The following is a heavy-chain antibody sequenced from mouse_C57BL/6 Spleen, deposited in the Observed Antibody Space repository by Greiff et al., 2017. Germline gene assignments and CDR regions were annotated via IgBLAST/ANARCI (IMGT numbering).Heavy chain of an antibody. Sequence: EVQRVESGGDLVKPGGSLKLSCAASGFTFSSYGMSWVRQTPDKRLEWVATISSGGSYTYYPDSVKGRFTISRDNAKNTLYLQMSSLKSEDTAMYYCARHRDTQEFAYWGQGTLVTVSA. D-gene: IGHD3-3*01. V-gene: IGHV5-6*01. CDR1: GFTFSSYG. CDR2: ISSGGSYT. J-gene: IGHJ3*01. CDR3: ARHRDTQEFAY.